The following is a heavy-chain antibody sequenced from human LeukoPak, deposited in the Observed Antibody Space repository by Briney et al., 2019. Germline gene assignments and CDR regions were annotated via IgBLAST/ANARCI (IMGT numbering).Heavy chain of an antibody. CDR2: IYYSGTT. D-gene: IGHD3-16*01. CDR1: GGSISSYY. Sequence: SETLSLTCTVSGGSISSYYWSWIRQPPGKGLEWIGYIYYSGTTNYNPSLKSRVTISVDTSKNQFSLKLSSATAADTAVYYCARVLDLSKRGLDAFDIWGQGTMVTVSS. CDR3: ARVLDLSKRGLDAFDI. V-gene: IGHV4-59*01. J-gene: IGHJ3*02.